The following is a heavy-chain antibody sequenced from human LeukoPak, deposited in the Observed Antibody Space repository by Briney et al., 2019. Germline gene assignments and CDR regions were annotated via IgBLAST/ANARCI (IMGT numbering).Heavy chain of an antibody. V-gene: IGHV1-2*02. J-gene: IGHJ4*02. D-gene: IGHD4-23*01. CDR3: ARGGDDYGGNSFPCGY. Sequence: ASVKVSCKASGYTFTGYYMHWVRQAPGQGLEWMGWINPNSGGTNYAQKFQGRVTMTRDMSISTAYMELSRLRSDDTAVYYCARGGDDYGGNSFPCGYWGQGTLVTVSS. CDR1: GYTFTGYY. CDR2: INPNSGGT.